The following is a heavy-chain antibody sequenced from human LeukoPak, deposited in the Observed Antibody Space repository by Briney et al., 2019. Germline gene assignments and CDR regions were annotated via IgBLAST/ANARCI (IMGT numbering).Heavy chain of an antibody. CDR1: GFTFSSYS. J-gene: IGHJ6*03. Sequence: GGSLRLSCAASGFTFSSYSMNWVRQAPGKGLEWVSSISSSSSYIYYADSVKGRFTISRDNAKNSLYLQTNSLRAEDTAVYYCARVGLRGYSYGYYMDVWGKGTTVTVSS. D-gene: IGHD5-18*01. V-gene: IGHV3-21*01. CDR3: ARVGLRGYSYGYYMDV. CDR2: ISSSSSYI.